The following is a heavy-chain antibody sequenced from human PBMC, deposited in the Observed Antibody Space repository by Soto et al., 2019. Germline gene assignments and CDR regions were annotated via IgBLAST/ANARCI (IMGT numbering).Heavy chain of an antibody. J-gene: IGHJ5*02. D-gene: IGHD3-22*01. Sequence: PGGSLRLSCAASGFTFSNYGMHWVRQAPGKGLEWVAVTSYDGSNKYYADSVKGRFTISGDNSKNTLYLQMHSLRAEDTAVYYCARAPSSGYFYVWLDPWGQGTQVTVSS. V-gene: IGHV3-30*03. CDR3: ARAPSSGYFYVWLDP. CDR1: GFTFSNYG. CDR2: TSYDGSNK.